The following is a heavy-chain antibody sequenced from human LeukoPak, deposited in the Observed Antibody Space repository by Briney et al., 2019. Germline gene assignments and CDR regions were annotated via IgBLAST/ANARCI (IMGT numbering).Heavy chain of an antibody. CDR2: MSWNSGSI. J-gene: IGHJ6*03. D-gene: IGHD2-21*01. V-gene: IGHV3-9*01. Sequence: GGSLRLSCAASGFTFDDYAMHWVRHAPGKGLEWVSGMSWNSGSIGYADSVRGRFTISRDNAKNSLYLQMNSLRAEDTAVYYCARVVVVPHYYYYMDVWGKGTTVTVSS. CDR1: GFTFDDYA. CDR3: ARVVVVPHYYYYMDV.